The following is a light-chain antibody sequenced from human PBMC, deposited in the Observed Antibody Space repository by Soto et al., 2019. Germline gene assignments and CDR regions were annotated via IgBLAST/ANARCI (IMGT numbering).Light chain of an antibody. Sequence: ELVLTQSPATLSLSPGERATLSCRASQFLSSYLAWYQQKPGQPPRRLMYDTSNRAAGIPARVSGSRSGTDFTLTISNLEPEDFAVYFCHQRNKFGQGTRLEI. CDR1: QFLSSY. CDR3: HQRNK. J-gene: IGKJ5*01. V-gene: IGKV3-11*01. CDR2: DTS.